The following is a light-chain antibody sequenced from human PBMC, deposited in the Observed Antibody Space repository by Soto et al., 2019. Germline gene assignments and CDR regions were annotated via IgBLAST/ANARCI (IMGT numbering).Light chain of an antibody. CDR2: VIS. CDR1: QAFGTW. CDR3: QQPATFPLT. V-gene: IGKV1-12*01. Sequence: DIQVTQSPSSVYASFGDRVNITCRATQAFGTWLAWYQQKCGKAPKLLIYVISTLQGGVPSRFSGSESGADFTLTISSGQPEDSATYYCQQPATFPLTFGGGTDVEI. J-gene: IGKJ4*01.